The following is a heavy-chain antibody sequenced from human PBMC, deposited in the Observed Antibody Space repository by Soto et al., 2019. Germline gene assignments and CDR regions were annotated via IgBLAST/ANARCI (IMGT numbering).Heavy chain of an antibody. CDR2: MYNTGST. CDR1: GGSISRYY. V-gene: IGHV4-59*01. J-gene: IGHJ6*02. CDR3: ARDLRGYCGTDCYPLDV. D-gene: IGHD2-21*02. Sequence: QVQLQESGPGLVKPSETLSLTCTVSGGSISRYYWSWIRQPPGKGLEWIGYMYNTGSTVYNPPFKSQVTLAVDTSKNQCSLKLNSVTAADTAVYYCARDLRGYCGTDCYPLDVWGQGTTVTVSS.